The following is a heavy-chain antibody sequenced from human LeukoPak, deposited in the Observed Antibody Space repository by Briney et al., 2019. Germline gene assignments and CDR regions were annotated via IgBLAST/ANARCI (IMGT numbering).Heavy chain of an antibody. CDR2: INSDGSST. Sequence: PGGSLRLSCAASGFTFSSYWMHWVRQAPGKWLVWVSRINSDGSSTSYADSVKGRFTISRDNAKNTLYLQMNSLRAEDTAVYYCARPAGDAFDIWGQGTMVTVSS. D-gene: IGHD3-10*01. V-gene: IGHV3-74*01. CDR3: ARPAGDAFDI. CDR1: GFTFSSYW. J-gene: IGHJ3*02.